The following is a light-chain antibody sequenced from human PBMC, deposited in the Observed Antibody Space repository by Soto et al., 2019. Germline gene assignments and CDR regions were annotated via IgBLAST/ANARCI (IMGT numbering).Light chain of an antibody. Sequence: DIQMTQSPSTLSASVGDRVTITCRASQSVSYWLAWYQQKPGMAPKLLIHDASSLESGVPSRFRGSGSGKEFTLTISSLQPDDFATYYCQQYGFSFCPGTKVEI. CDR3: QQYGFS. J-gene: IGKJ3*01. CDR1: QSVSYW. CDR2: DAS. V-gene: IGKV1-5*01.